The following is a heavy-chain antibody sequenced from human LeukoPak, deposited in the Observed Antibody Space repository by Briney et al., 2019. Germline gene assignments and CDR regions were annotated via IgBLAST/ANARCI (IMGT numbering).Heavy chain of an antibody. Sequence: GGSLRLSCVVSGATFSNLWMNWVRQAPGKGLEWVGRIKSNVDGGTRDYAAPLKGRFTISRDDSKNTLYLQMNSLETEDTAIYYCSTDPPLTGGVYFDHWGQGALVSVSS. D-gene: IGHD7-27*01. J-gene: IGHJ4*02. CDR1: GATFSNLW. CDR2: IKSNVDGGTR. CDR3: STDPPLTGGVYFDH. V-gene: IGHV3-15*07.